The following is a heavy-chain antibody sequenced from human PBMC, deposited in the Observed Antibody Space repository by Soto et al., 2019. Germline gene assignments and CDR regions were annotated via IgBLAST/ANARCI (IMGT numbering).Heavy chain of an antibody. CDR2: IRNKANSYST. D-gene: IGHD6-13*01. J-gene: IGHJ6*02. V-gene: IGHV3-72*01. CDR3: ARAGYSSSWYVGGRIYYYGMDV. CDR1: GFTFSDHY. Sequence: VQLVESGGDLVQPGGSLRLSCAASGFTFSDHYMDWVRQAPGKGLEWVGRIRNKANSYSTEYAASVRGRFTVSRDDSKKSVDLQMNSLRAEDTAVYYCARAGYSSSWYVGGRIYYYGMDVWGQGTTVTVSS.